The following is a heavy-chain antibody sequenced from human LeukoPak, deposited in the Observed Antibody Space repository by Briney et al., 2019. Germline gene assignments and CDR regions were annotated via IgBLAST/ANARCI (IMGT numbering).Heavy chain of an antibody. CDR2: FDPEDGET. D-gene: IGHD1-26*01. CDR1: GYTLTELS. J-gene: IGHJ4*02. Sequence: GASVKVSCKVSGYTLTELSMHWVRQAPGKGLEWVGGFDPEDGETIYAQKFQGRVTMTEDTSTDTAYMELSSLRSEDTAVYYCATDVSGSYSLGYWGQGTLVTVSS. CDR3: ATDVSGSYSLGY. V-gene: IGHV1-24*01.